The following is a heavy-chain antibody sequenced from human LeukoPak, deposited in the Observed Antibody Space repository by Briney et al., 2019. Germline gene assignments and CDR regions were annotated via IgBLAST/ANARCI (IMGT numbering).Heavy chain of an antibody. CDR3: ARVITIFGVVIDTYYFDY. J-gene: IGHJ4*02. D-gene: IGHD3-3*01. Sequence: SETLSLTCSVSGGSISSGDYYWSWIRQPPGKGLEWIGYIYYSGSTYYNPSLKSRVTISVDTSKNQFSLKLSSVTAPDTAVYYCARVITIFGVVIDTYYFDYWGQGTLVTVSS. V-gene: IGHV4-30-4*08. CDR2: IYYSGST. CDR1: GGSISSGDYY.